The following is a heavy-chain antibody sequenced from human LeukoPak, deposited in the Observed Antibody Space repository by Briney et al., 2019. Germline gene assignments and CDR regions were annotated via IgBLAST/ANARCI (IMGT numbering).Heavy chain of an antibody. D-gene: IGHD3-10*01. V-gene: IGHV3-23*01. CDR3: AKQRYGSGNYLVHFDY. CDR1: GFTFTTYA. Sequence: PGGSLRLSCAASGFTSGFTFTTYAMSWVRQAPGKGLEWVSSISDVGGSTYYADSVKGRFTISRDNSKDTLFLQMNSLSAEDTAVYYCAKQRYGSGNYLVHFDYWGQGTLVTVSS. CDR2: ISDVGGST. J-gene: IGHJ4*02.